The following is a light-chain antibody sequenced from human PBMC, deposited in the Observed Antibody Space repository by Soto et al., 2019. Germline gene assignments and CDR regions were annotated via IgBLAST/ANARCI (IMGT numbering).Light chain of an antibody. Sequence: EIVMTQSPATLSVSPGEGATLSCRASQGVSDNLAWYQQKPGQTPRLLIYLASTRAAGIPARFSGSGSGTEFTLTITSLQSEDFAVYYCQQYNNWPPTTFGQGTRLEIK. J-gene: IGKJ5*01. CDR2: LAS. V-gene: IGKV3D-15*01. CDR1: QGVSDN. CDR3: QQYNNWPPTT.